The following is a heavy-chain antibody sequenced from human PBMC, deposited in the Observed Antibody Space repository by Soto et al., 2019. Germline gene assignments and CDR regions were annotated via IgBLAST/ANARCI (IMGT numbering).Heavy chain of an antibody. Sequence: QVQLVESGGDLVKPGGSLRLSCAASGFTFSDYYMSWIRQAPGKGLEWVSYISSSSGSTTYYADFVKGRFTISRDNAKNSLYLQMNRLRAEDTAVYYCARGHWQLELWGQGTLVTVSS. CDR3: ARGHWQLEL. D-gene: IGHD6-13*01. V-gene: IGHV3-11*01. J-gene: IGHJ5*02. CDR1: GFTFSDYY. CDR2: ISSSSGSTT.